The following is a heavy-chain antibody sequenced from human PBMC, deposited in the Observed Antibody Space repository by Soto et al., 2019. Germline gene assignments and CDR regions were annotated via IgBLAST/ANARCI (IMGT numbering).Heavy chain of an antibody. Sequence: EVQLLKSGGGLVQPGGSLKLSCEASGFAFSHYAMSWVRQAPGKGLDWVSLISGSGGSTFYADSVKGRFTISRDNSENTLYLQMNSQRAEDTSVYSCAKDTGYDILTVRDYWGQGSLVTVSS. CDR3: AKDTGYDILTVRDY. J-gene: IGHJ4*02. D-gene: IGHD3-9*01. CDR1: GFAFSHYA. V-gene: IGHV3-23*01. CDR2: ISGSGGST.